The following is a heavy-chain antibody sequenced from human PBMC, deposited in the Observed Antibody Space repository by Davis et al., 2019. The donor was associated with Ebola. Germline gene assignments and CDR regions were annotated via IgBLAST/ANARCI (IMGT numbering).Heavy chain of an antibody. CDR2: INHSGST. V-gene: IGHV4-34*01. D-gene: IGHD2-2*01. J-gene: IGHJ5*02. CDR3: ASSRRIVVVPAARYNWFDP. CDR1: GGSFSGYY. Sequence: MPSETLSLTCAVYGGSFSGYYWSWIRQPPGKGLEWIGEINHSGSTNYNPSLKSRVTISVDTSKNQFSLKLSSVTAADTAVYYCASSRRIVVVPAARYNWFDPWGQGTLVTVSS.